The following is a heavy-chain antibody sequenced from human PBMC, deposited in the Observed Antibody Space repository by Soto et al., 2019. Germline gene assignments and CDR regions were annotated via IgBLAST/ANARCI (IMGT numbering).Heavy chain of an antibody. Sequence: LSLTCTVSGGSISSYYWSWIRQPPGKGLEWIGNIYYSGSTNYNPSLKSRVTISVDTSKNQFSLKLSSVTAADTAVYYCARERYYGMDVWGQGTTVTVSS. J-gene: IGHJ6*02. V-gene: IGHV4-59*01. CDR1: GGSISSYY. CDR2: IYYSGST. CDR3: ARERYYGMDV.